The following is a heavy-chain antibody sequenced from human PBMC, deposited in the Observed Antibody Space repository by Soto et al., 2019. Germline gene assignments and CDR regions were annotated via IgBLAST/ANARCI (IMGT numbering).Heavy chain of an antibody. J-gene: IGHJ4*02. CDR3: AKVKTSMDYFDF. CDR2: INPSGGST. D-gene: IGHD2-2*03. V-gene: IGHV1-46*01. CDR1: GYIFTSYY. Sequence: GASVKVSCKTSGYIFTSYYMHWVRQAPGQGLEWMGIINPSGGSTTYAQKFQGRVTMTRDTSTSTVYMELSSLRSEDTAVYYCAKVKTSMDYFDFWGQGTLVTVSS.